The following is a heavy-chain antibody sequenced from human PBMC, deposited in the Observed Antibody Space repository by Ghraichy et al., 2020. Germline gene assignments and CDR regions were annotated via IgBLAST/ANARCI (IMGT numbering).Heavy chain of an antibody. V-gene: IGHV3-21*01. CDR1: GFMFSSYN. CDR2: ISSSSIFT. Sequence: LSLTCAASGFMFSSYNMNWVRQAPGKGLEWVSSISSSSIFTYYADSVKGRFTISRDNAKNSLYLQMSSLRAEDTAVYYCARGGVTSVTTGDLDPWGQGTLVTVSS. CDR3: ARGGVTSVTTGDLDP. D-gene: IGHD4-17*01. J-gene: IGHJ5*02.